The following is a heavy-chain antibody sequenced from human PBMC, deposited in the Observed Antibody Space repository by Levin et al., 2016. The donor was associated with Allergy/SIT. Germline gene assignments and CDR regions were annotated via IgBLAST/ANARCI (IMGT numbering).Heavy chain of an antibody. CDR3: ARANTAMVSYYYYALDV. J-gene: IGHJ6*02. V-gene: IGHV4-59*11. Sequence: SETLSLTCSVSGGSTRRHYWSWVRQSPGKGLEWIGYIFYSGSTNYNPSLKSRVTISVDTSKNQFSLKLSSVTAADTAVYYCARANTAMVSYYYYALDVWGQGTTVTVSS. CDR2: IFYSGST. D-gene: IGHD5-18*01. CDR1: GGSTRRHY.